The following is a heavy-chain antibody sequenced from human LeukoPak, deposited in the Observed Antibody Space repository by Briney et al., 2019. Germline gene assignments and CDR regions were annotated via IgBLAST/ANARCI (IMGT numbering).Heavy chain of an antibody. J-gene: IGHJ1*01. CDR1: GFTFSNAW. CDR2: IKGKTDGGTT. D-gene: IGHD2-8*01. CDR3: TTAGVGSQH. Sequence: GGSLRLSCAASGFTFSNAWMSWVRQATGKGLEWVGHIKGKTDGGTTDYAAPVTGTFTISRDDSKNTLYLQMNSLKTEDTAVYYCTTAGVGSQHWGQGTLVTVSS. V-gene: IGHV3-15*01.